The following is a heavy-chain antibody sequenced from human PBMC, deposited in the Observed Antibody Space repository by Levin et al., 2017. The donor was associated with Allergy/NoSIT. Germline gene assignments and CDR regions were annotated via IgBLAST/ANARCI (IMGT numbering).Heavy chain of an antibody. CDR2: IKQDGSEK. V-gene: IGHV3-7*01. CDR3: ARGVWFDP. Sequence: GGSLRLSCAASGFTFSSYWMSWVRQAPGKGLEWVANIKQDGSEKYHADSVKGRFTISRDNGRNSLYLQVDGLRAEDTAVYYCARGVWFDPWGQGTLVTVSS. CDR1: GFTFSSYW. J-gene: IGHJ5*02.